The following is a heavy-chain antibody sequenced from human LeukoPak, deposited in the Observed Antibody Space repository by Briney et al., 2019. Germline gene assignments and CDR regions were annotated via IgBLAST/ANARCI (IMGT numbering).Heavy chain of an antibody. D-gene: IGHD3-22*01. Sequence: ASVKVSCKASGYTFTSYGISWVRQAPGQGLEWMGWISAYNGNTNYAQKPQGRVTMTTDTSTSTAYMELRSLRSDDTAVYYCAREGGSYYYDSSDYFDYWGQGTLVTVSS. CDR1: GYTFTSYG. CDR3: AREGGSYYYDSSDYFDY. V-gene: IGHV1-18*01. J-gene: IGHJ4*02. CDR2: ISAYNGNT.